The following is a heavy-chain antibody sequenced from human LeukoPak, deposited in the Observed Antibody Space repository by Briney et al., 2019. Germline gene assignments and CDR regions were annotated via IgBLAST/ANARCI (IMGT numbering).Heavy chain of an antibody. Sequence: GGFLRLSCAASGFTFSSYGMHWVRQAPGKGLEWVAVIWYDGNNKYYADSVKGRFTISRDFARNTLYLQMNSLGVEDTAVYYCSRYEQRPGVTASDPWSQGTLVTVSS. V-gene: IGHV3-33*01. J-gene: IGHJ5*02. CDR3: SRYEQRPGVTASDP. CDR2: IWYDGNNK. D-gene: IGHD2-21*02. CDR1: GFTFSSYG.